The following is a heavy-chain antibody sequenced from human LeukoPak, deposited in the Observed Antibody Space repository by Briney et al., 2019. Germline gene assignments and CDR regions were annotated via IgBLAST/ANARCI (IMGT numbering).Heavy chain of an antibody. CDR3: ARDYGDYRFPF. Sequence: SQTLSLTCTVSGASVSATNHYWSWLRQHPGQGPEWIAYIYYDAGAYYNPSLESRVTISLDSSANQFSLGLSSVTAADTAVYYCARDYGDYRFPFWGQGTLVTVSS. J-gene: IGHJ4*02. CDR2: IYYDAGA. V-gene: IGHV4-30-4*08. D-gene: IGHD4-17*01. CDR1: GASVSATNHY.